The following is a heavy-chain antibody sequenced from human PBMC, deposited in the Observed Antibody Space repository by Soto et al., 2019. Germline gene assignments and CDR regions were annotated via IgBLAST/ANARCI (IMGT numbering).Heavy chain of an antibody. CDR2: IIPLLDTP. CDR3: ARAVGTGVFDY. J-gene: IGHJ4*02. D-gene: IGHD1-1*01. Sequence: QVQLVQSGTEVKRPGSSVKVSCKASGDSFATSTFSWVRQTPGQGLEWMGTIIPLLDTPDYAQKFQGSVTITADESTSTVYMELNGLRSDDAAVYYCARAVGTGVFDYWGQGTLVTVSS. V-gene: IGHV1-69*18. CDR1: GDSFATST.